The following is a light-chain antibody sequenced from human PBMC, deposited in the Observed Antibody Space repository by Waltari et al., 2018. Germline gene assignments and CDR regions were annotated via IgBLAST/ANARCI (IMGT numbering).Light chain of an antibody. J-gene: IGLJ2*01. Sequence: QSVLTQPPSASGTPGQRVTISCSGSSSNIGSNYVYWYQQLPGTAPKHLIYRNNQRPSGAPDRCSGSKSGTSASLAISGLRSEDEADYYCAAWDDSLSGVVFGGGTKLTVL. CDR1: SSNIGSNY. V-gene: IGLV1-47*01. CDR3: AAWDDSLSGVV. CDR2: RNN.